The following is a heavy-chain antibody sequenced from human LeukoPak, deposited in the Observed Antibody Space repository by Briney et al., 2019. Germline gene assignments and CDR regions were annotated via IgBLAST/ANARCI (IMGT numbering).Heavy chain of an antibody. D-gene: IGHD5-24*01. CDR1: GFTFSSYA. V-gene: IGHV3-30*18. CDR3: AKAGVEVSGFDY. CDR2: ISYDGSNK. Sequence: GGSLRLSCAASGFTFSSYAMHWVGQAPGKGLEWVAVISYDGSNKYYADSVKGRFTISRDNSKNTLYLQMNSLRAEDTAVYYCAKAGVEVSGFDYWGQGTLVTVSS. J-gene: IGHJ4*02.